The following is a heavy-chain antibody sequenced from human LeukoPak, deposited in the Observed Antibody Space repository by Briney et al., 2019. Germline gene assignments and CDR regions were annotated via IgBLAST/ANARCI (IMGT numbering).Heavy chain of an antibody. Sequence: GGSLRLSCAASKFTVSDNYMTWVRQAPGKGLEWVSVMYSSGSTYYADSVKDRFSISRNNFKNTVYVQMNSLRAEDTAVYYCATGATKWVLSAWGQRTLVTVSS. CDR3: ATGATKWVLSA. CDR1: KFTVSDNY. CDR2: MYSSGST. J-gene: IGHJ5*02. V-gene: IGHV3-66*01. D-gene: IGHD1-26*01.